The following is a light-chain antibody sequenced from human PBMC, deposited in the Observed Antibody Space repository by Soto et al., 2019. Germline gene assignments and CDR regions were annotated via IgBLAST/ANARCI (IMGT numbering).Light chain of an antibody. V-gene: IGKV3-15*01. CDR2: GAS. CDR1: QNIGSN. J-gene: IGKJ2*01. CDR3: QQYNNWPPYT. Sequence: EVVMTQSPATLSASPGLRVILSCRASQNIGSNLAWYQQRPGQAPRLLMYGASTRATETPARFSGSGSATDFTLTISSLQSEDFAVYYCQQYNNWPPYTFGQGTKVDIK.